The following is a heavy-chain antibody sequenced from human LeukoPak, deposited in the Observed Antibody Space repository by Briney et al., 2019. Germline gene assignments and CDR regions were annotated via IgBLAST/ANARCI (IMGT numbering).Heavy chain of an antibody. J-gene: IGHJ6*03. CDR1: GGTFSSYA. D-gene: IGHD2-2*01. Sequence: ASVKVSCKASGGTFSSYAISWVRQAPGQGLEWMGGIIPIFGTANYAQKFQGRVTITTDESTSTAYMELSSLRSEDTAVYYCAIISVVRVPASPYYYMDVWGKGTTVTVSS. V-gene: IGHV1-69*05. CDR2: IIPIFGTA. CDR3: AIISVVRVPASPYYYMDV.